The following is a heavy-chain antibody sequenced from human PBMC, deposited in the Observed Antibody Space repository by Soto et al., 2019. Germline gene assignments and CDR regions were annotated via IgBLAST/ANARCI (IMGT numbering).Heavy chain of an antibody. CDR1: GGTFSSYA. CDR3: ERVSHDFSSGGGGNYFYYGMDV. CDR2: IIPIFGTA. D-gene: IGHD3-3*01. Sequence: QVQLVQSGAEVKKPGSSVKVSCKASGGTFSSYAISWVRQAPGQGLEWMGGIIPIFGTANYAQKFQGRVTITADESTSTAYMELSSLRSEDTAVYYFERVSHDFSSGGGGNYFYYGMDVWGQGTTVTVSS. V-gene: IGHV1-69*01. J-gene: IGHJ6*02.